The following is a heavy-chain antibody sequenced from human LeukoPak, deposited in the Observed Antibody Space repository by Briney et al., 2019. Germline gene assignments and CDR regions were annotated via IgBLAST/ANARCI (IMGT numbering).Heavy chain of an antibody. Sequence: GGSLRLSCEVSGFTFSGYWMHWVRQTPGKGLVWVSRINGDGRSTSYADSAKGRFTISRDNAKNTLYLQMNSLRAEDTAVYYCARGTSGWGFDLWGQGTLVTVSS. J-gene: IGHJ5*02. CDR2: INGDGRST. D-gene: IGHD6-19*01. V-gene: IGHV3-74*01. CDR3: ARGTSGWGFDL. CDR1: GFTFSGYW.